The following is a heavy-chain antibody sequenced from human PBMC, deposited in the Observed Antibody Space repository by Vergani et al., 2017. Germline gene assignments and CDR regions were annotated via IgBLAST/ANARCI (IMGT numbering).Heavy chain of an antibody. CDR1: GFTFSSYC. CDR3: ARSGLWFGELYYYYYYYMDV. CDR2: ISYDGSNK. J-gene: IGHJ6*03. V-gene: IGHV3-30*19. Sequence: QVQLVESGGGVVQPGRSLRLSCAASGFTFSSYCMHWVRQAPGNGLEWVAVISYDGSNKYYADSVKGRFTISRDNSKNTLYLQMNSLRAEDTAVYYCARSGLWFGELYYYYYYYMDVWGKGTTVTVSS. D-gene: IGHD3-10*01.